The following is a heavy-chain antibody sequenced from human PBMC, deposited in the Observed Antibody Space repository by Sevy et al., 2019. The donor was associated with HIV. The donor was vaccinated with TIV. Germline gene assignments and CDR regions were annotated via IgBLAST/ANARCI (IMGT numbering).Heavy chain of an antibody. CDR2: INSDGSST. D-gene: IGHD3-22*01. CDR1: GITLTPYW. J-gene: IGHJ4*02. V-gene: IGHV3-74*01. Sequence: GGSLRLSCAASGITLTPYWMHWVRQVPGKGLVWVSRINSDGSSTSYAESVKGRFTISRDNGKNTLYLQMKSLRVEDTAVYFCSRGLYYYDMEGHQEPGDYWGQGVLVTVSS. CDR3: SRGLYYYDMEGHQEPGDY.